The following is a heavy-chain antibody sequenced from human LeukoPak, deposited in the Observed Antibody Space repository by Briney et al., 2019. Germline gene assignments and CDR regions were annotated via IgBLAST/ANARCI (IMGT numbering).Heavy chain of an antibody. Sequence: ASVKVSCKVSGKTLSDLSIHWLRQPPGKGLEWLGGSDPEDGERIYAQMFQGRVTMTEDTSIDTAYMELSSLRSEDTAVYYCVTGFTTMAVDYFDYWGQGALVTVSS. CDR3: VTGFTTMAVDYFDY. V-gene: IGHV1-24*01. D-gene: IGHD5-18*01. J-gene: IGHJ4*02. CDR1: GKTLSDLS. CDR2: SDPEDGER.